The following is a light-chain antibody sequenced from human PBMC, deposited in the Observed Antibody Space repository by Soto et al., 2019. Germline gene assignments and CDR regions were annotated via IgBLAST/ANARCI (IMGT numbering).Light chain of an antibody. V-gene: IGLV2-8*01. CDR3: TSYAGSNNWV. CDR1: TSDVCGYTY. J-gene: IGLJ3*02. CDR2: DVT. Sequence: QSALTQPPSASGSPGQSVTISCTGTTSDVCGYTYVSWYQQYPGKAPKLMIYDVTKRPSGVPDRFSGSKSGNTASLTVSGLQAEDEADYYCTSYAGSNNWVFGGGTKLTVL.